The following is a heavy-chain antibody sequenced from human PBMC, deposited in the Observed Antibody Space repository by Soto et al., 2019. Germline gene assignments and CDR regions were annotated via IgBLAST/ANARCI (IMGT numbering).Heavy chain of an antibody. CDR2: IYYSGST. D-gene: IGHD6-13*01. Sequence: KASETLSLTCTVSGGSISSSSYYWGWIRQPPGKGLEWIGSIYYSGSTYYNPSLKSRVTISVDTSKNQFSLKLSSVTAADTAVYYCASNIAAAGTSYYYYGMDVWGQGTTVTVSS. CDR1: GGSISSSSYY. V-gene: IGHV4-39*01. J-gene: IGHJ6*02. CDR3: ASNIAAAGTSYYYYGMDV.